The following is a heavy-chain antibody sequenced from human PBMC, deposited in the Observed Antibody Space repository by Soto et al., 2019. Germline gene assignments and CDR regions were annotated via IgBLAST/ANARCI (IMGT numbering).Heavy chain of an antibody. J-gene: IGHJ4*02. V-gene: IGHV3-21*01. CDR2: ISSSSSYI. CDR3: ARDVYSSSRYFDY. D-gene: IGHD6-6*01. CDR1: GFTFSSYS. Sequence: PVGSLRLSCAASGFTFSSYSMNWVRQAPGKGLEWVSSISSSSSYIYYADSVKGRFTISRDNAKNSLYLQMNSLRAEDTAVYYCARDVYSSSRYFDYWGQGTLVTVSS.